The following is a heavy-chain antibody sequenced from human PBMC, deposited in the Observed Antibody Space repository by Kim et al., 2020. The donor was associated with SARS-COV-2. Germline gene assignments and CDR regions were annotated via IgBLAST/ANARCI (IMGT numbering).Heavy chain of an antibody. CDR2: SC. V-gene: IGHV4-59*09. J-gene: IGHJ4*02. Sequence: SCNYTPCLESRVTLSVDTSKNQFSLRLSSVTAADTAVYYCASGDYYFGYWGQGTLVTVSS. CDR3: ASGDYYFGY.